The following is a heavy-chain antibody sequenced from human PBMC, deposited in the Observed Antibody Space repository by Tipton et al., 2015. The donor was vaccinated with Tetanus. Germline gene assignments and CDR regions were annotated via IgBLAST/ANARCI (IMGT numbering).Heavy chain of an antibody. V-gene: IGHV3-23*01. J-gene: IGHJ4*02. CDR3: ATARNKVSITRLQY. Sequence: SLRLSCVASGFTFKKYAISWVRQAPGKGLEWVAVITGSGVGTYYPDSVKGRFTVSRDNSRNTLYLQLNSLRVEDTAVYYCATARNKVSITRLQYWGPGTLVTVSS. CDR1: GFTFKKYA. CDR2: ITGSGVGT. D-gene: IGHD3-10*01.